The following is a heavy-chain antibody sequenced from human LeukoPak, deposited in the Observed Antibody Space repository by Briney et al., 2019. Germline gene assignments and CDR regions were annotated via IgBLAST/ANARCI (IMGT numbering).Heavy chain of an antibody. D-gene: IGHD4-17*01. CDR3: AKVRIRDGDYVPIGGMDV. CDR1: GFTFDDYA. Sequence: PGRSLRLSCTASGFTFDDYAMHWVRQAPGKGLEWVSGISWSSGSLGYADSVKGRFTISRDNAKNSLYLQMNSLRAEDTALYYCAKVRIRDGDYVPIGGMDVWGQGTTVTVSS. V-gene: IGHV3-9*01. J-gene: IGHJ6*02. CDR2: ISWSSGSL.